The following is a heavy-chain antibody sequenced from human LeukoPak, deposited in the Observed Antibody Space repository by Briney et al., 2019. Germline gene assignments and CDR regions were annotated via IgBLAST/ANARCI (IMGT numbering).Heavy chain of an antibody. Sequence: GGSLRLSCAASGFTFDDYAMHWVRQAPGKGLEWVPLISGDGGSTYYADSVKGRFTISRDNSKNSLYLQMNSLRTEDTALYYCAKEQNYYDSSGYVYWGQGTLVTVSS. CDR2: ISGDGGST. D-gene: IGHD3-22*01. CDR1: GFTFDDYA. V-gene: IGHV3-43*02. J-gene: IGHJ4*02. CDR3: AKEQNYYDSSGYVY.